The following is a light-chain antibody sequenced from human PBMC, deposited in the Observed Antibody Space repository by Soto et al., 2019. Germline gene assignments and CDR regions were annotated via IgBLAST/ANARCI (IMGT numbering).Light chain of an antibody. CDR3: QQSYNSPQT. CDR2: AAS. CDR1: QTLNNY. J-gene: IGKJ1*01. Sequence: DIQMTQSPSSVSASVGDRITITCRASQTLNNYLTWFQQKPGKAPKVLIYAASTLQSGVPSRFSGSGSGTDFTLTISSLQPEDFATYSCQQSYNSPQTFGRGTKVDIK. V-gene: IGKV1-39*01.